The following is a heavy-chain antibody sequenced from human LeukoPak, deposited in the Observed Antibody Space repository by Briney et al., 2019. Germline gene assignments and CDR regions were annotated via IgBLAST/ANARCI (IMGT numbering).Heavy chain of an antibody. CDR2: INHSGST. CDR1: GGSFSGCY. CDR3: ARGPVVYYDSSGSRNDY. V-gene: IGHV4-34*01. Sequence: SETLSLTCAVYGGSFSGCYWSWIRQPPGKGLEWIGEINHSGSTNYNPSLKSRVTISVDTSKNQFSLKLSSVTAADTAVYYCARGPVVYYDSSGSRNDYWGQGTLVTVSS. J-gene: IGHJ4*02. D-gene: IGHD3-22*01.